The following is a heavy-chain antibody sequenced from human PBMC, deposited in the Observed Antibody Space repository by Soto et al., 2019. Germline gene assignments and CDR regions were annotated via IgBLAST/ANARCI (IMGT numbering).Heavy chain of an antibody. Sequence: PGGSLRLSRAGSGFTFRNYWMGWVRQAPGKRLEWVANIKQDGSERSYADSVKGRFTISRNNAKNTLYLQMNSLRAEDKAVYYCAKNALVDYDYVWLSYRYKEGLSGNYYYGMDVWGQGTTVTVSS. CDR2: IKQDGSER. J-gene: IGHJ6*02. D-gene: IGHD3-16*02. V-gene: IGHV3-7*03. CDR3: AKNALVDYDYVWLSYRYKEGLSGNYYYGMDV. CDR1: GFTFRNYW.